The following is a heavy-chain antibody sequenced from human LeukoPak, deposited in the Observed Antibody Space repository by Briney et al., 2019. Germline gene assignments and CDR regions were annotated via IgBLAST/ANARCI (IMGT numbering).Heavy chain of an antibody. CDR1: GFTSSDYY. V-gene: IGHV3-11*01. CDR2: ISSSGSTI. CDR3: ARLGPIAAASLDY. Sequence: NPGGSLRLSCAASGFTSSDYYMSWIRQAPGKGLEWVSYISSSGSTIYYADSVKGRFTISRDNAKNSLYLQMNSLRAEDTAVYYCARLGPIAAASLDYWGQGTLVTVSS. J-gene: IGHJ4*02. D-gene: IGHD6-13*01.